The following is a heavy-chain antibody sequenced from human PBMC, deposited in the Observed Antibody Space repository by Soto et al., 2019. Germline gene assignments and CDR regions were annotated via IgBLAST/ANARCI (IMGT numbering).Heavy chain of an antibody. CDR3: ARENHGDYDY. CDR1: GGSVSSGHYY. D-gene: IGHD4-17*01. CDR2: IYYTGST. J-gene: IGHJ4*02. V-gene: IGHV4-61*01. Sequence: SETLSLTCIVFGGSVSSGHYYWSWLRQPPGKGPEWIGYIYYTGSTYYNLSLKSRVTISVVMSKNQFSLKLSSVTAADTAVYYCARENHGDYDYWGQGTLVTVSS.